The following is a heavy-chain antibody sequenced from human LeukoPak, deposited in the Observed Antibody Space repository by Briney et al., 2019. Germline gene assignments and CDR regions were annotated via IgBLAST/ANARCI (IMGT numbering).Heavy chain of an antibody. Sequence: GGALKISWKGSGYRFTSYWIGGGRQMPGKGLEGRGIIYPGDSDTRYSPSFHGQVTISADKSISTAYLQWSSLKASDTAMYYCARRVRGVTTFVFDYWGQGTLVTVSS. V-gene: IGHV5-51*01. CDR2: IYPGDSDT. D-gene: IGHD3-16*01. CDR1: GYRFTSYW. J-gene: IGHJ4*02. CDR3: ARRVRGVTTFVFDY.